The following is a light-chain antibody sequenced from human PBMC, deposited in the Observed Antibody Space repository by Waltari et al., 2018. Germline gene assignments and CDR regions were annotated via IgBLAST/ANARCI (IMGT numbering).Light chain of an antibody. CDR2: YDN. V-gene: IGLV3-21*01. CDR1: GVGSYS. Sequence: YVLTQPPSVSVAPGNTATITCGGNGVGSYSVHLYQKKPGQAPVLVIFYDNDRPSGIPERCSGSNSGNTATLTISRVEAGDEADYYCQVWETTRGHQGVFGPGTKVTVL. J-gene: IGLJ1*01. CDR3: QVWETTRGHQGV.